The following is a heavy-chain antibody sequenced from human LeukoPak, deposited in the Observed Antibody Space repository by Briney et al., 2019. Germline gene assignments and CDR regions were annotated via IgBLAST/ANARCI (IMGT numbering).Heavy chain of an antibody. CDR2: ISGYDGDT. CDR1: GYTFTSYG. V-gene: IGHV1-18*01. J-gene: IGHJ5*02. Sequence: ASVRVSCKASGYTFTSYGITWVRQAPGQGLEWMGWISGYDGDTNYAEMFQGRVTMTTDTSTSTAYMELRSLRYDDTAVYYCARGKATTHNWFDPWGQGTLVTVSS. D-gene: IGHD1-1*01. CDR3: ARGKATTHNWFDP.